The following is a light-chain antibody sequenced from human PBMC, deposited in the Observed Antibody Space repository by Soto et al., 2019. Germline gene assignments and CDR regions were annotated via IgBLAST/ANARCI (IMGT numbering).Light chain of an antibody. J-gene: IGLJ1*01. CDR3: ISYTSSSTYV. CDR2: EVN. CDR1: SSDVGAYIY. Sequence: QSALTQPASVSGSPGQSITISCTGTSSDVGAYIYVSWYQQHPGKAPKLIIYEVNNRPSGISNRFSGSKSGNTASLTISGLQAEDEADYYCISYTSSSTYVFGTGTKLTVL. V-gene: IGLV2-14*01.